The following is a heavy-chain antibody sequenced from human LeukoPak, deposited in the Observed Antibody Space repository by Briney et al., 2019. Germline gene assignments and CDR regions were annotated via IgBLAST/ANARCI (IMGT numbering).Heavy chain of an antibody. CDR2: IYTSGST. J-gene: IGHJ4*02. D-gene: IGHD3-9*01. CDR3: ARGGVDWTFDY. Sequence: PSETLSLTCTVSGGSNSNYYWSWIRQPAGKGLEWIGHIYTSGSTNYNPSLKSRVTMSVDTSKNQFSLNLSSVTAADTAVYYCARGGVDWTFDYWGQGTLVTVSS. V-gene: IGHV4-4*07. CDR1: GGSNSNYY.